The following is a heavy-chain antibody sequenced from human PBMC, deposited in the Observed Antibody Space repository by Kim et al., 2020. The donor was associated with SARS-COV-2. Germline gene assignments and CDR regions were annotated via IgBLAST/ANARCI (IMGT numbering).Heavy chain of an antibody. J-gene: IGHJ3*02. Sequence: ASVKVSCKASGYTFTSYGISWVRQAPGQGLEWMGGISDYNGNTNYAQKLQGRVTMTTDTSTSTAYMGLRSLRSDDTAVYYCARGSFIGYCSSTSCQAAFDIWGQGTMVTVSS. CDR3: ARGSFIGYCSSTSCQAAFDI. D-gene: IGHD2-2*01. CDR2: ISDYNGNT. V-gene: IGHV1-18*01. CDR1: GYTFTSYG.